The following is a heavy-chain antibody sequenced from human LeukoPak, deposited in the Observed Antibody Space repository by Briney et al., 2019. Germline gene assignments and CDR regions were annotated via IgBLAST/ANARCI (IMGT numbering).Heavy chain of an antibody. D-gene: IGHD3-10*01. CDR1: GFTFSSYC. CDR3: AKDGRYYGSGSYYGDY. J-gene: IGHJ4*02. Sequence: PGGSLRLSCAASGFTFSSYCMHWVRQAPGKGLEWVAVISYDGSNKYYADSVKGRFTISRDNSKNTLYLQMNSLRAEDTAVYYCAKDGRYYGSGSYYGDYWGQGTLVTVSS. CDR2: ISYDGSNK. V-gene: IGHV3-30*18.